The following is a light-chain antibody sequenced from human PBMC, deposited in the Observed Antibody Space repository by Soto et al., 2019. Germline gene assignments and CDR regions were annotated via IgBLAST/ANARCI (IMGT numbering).Light chain of an antibody. J-gene: IGLJ1*01. CDR2: DVS. CDR1: SSDIGTYDS. CDR3: SSYSSSNSYV. Sequence: QSVLRQPASGSGSPGQAITLSCTGTSSDIGTYDSVSWYQQHPGKAPKLMIYDVSNRPSGVSNRFSGSKSANTASLTISGLQAEDEADYYCSSYSSSNSYVFASGTKLTVL. V-gene: IGLV2-14*03.